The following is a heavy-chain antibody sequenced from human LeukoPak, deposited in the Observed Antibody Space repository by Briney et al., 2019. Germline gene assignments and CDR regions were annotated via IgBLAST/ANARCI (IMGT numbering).Heavy chain of an antibody. D-gene: IGHD1-14*01. V-gene: IGHV3-33*06. CDR3: AKDQAGGNRPLDY. J-gene: IGHJ4*02. CDR1: GFTFSSYG. Sequence: PGGSLRLSCAASGFTFSSYGTHWVRQAPGKGLEWVAVIWYDGSNKYYADSVKGRFTISRDNSKNTLYLQMNSLRAEDTAVYYCAKDQAGGNRPLDYWGQGTLVTVSS. CDR2: IWYDGSNK.